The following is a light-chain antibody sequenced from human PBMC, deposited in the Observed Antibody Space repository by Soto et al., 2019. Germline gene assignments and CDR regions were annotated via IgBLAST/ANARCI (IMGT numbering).Light chain of an antibody. V-gene: IGKV3-15*01. CDR1: QSVSSN. CDR3: QQYNNWPPLT. J-gene: IGKJ4*01. CDR2: GAS. Sequence: EIVMTQSPATLSVSPGERATLSCRASQSVSSNLAWYQQKPGQAPRLLIYGASTRATGIPARFSGSGSGTEFTLTISSLQSEDFEVNYCQQYNNWPPLTFGRGTKVEIK.